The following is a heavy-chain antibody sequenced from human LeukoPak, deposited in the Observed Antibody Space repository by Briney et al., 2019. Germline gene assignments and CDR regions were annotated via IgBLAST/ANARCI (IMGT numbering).Heavy chain of an antibody. CDR2: INPNSGGT. Sequence: ASVKVSCNASGYTFTGYYMHWVRQAPGQGLEWMGWINPNSGGTNYAQKFQGRVTMTRDTSISTAYMELSRLRSDDTAVYYCASIYSSGYETDYWGQGTLVTVSS. D-gene: IGHD3-22*01. V-gene: IGHV1-2*02. J-gene: IGHJ4*02. CDR1: GYTFTGYY. CDR3: ASIYSSGYETDY.